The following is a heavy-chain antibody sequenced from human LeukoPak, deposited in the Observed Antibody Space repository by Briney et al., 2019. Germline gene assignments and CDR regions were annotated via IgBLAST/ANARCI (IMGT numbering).Heavy chain of an antibody. Sequence: PGGSLRLSCAASGFTFSSYGMHWVRQAPGKGLEWVAVIWYDGSNKYYADSVKGRFTISRDNSKNTLYLQMNSLRAEDTALYYCARASLGYCSGASCYSEENLEFDYWGQGTLVTVSS. CDR3: ARASLGYCSGASCYSEENLEFDY. V-gene: IGHV3-33*08. D-gene: IGHD2-15*01. CDR2: IWYDGSNK. CDR1: GFTFSSYG. J-gene: IGHJ4*02.